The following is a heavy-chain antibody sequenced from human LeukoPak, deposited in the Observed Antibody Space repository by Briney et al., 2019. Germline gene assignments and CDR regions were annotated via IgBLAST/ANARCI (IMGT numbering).Heavy chain of an antibody. D-gene: IGHD6-19*01. J-gene: IGHJ4*02. V-gene: IGHV3-30*18. Sequence: GGSLRLSCAASGFTFSSYAMSWVRQAPGKGLEWVAVISYDGSNKYYADSVKGRFTISRDNSKNTLYLQMNSLRAEDTAVYYCAKDPQGSGWFDYWGQGTLVTVSS. CDR3: AKDPQGSGWFDY. CDR1: GFTFSSYA. CDR2: ISYDGSNK.